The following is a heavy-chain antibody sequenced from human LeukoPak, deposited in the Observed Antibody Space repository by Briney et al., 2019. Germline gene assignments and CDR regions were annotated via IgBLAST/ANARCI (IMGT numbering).Heavy chain of an antibody. V-gene: IGHV3-11*04. CDR1: GGSMSDYY. J-gene: IGHJ3*02. Sequence: LSLTCHVSGGSMSDYYWNWVRQAPGKGLEWVSYISSSGSTIYYADSVKGRFTISRENAKNSLYLQMNSLRAGDTAVYYCARGGLYYYDSSGYHLDDIWGQGTMVTVSS. CDR2: ISSSGSTI. D-gene: IGHD3-22*01. CDR3: ARGGLYYYDSSGYHLDDI.